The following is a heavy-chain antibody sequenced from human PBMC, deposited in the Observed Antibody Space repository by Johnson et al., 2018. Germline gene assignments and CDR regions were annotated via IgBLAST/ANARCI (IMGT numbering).Heavy chain of an antibody. Sequence: QVQLQESGPGLVKPSETLSLTCTVSGGSISSYYWSWIRQPPGKGLEWIGYIYYSGSTNYNPSLKSRVTISVDTSKNQFSLKLSSVTAADTAVYYCARHRATPQGALFDVWGQGTTVTVSS. D-gene: IGHD2-15*01. CDR1: GGSISSYY. J-gene: IGHJ6*02. V-gene: IGHV4-59*08. CDR3: ARHRATPQGALFDV. CDR2: IYYSGST.